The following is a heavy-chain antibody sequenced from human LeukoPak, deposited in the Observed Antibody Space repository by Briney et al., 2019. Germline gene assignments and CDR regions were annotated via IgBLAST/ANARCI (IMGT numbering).Heavy chain of an antibody. CDR3: ARVAYSSGWLHPFDY. CDR2: INHSGST. CDR1: GGSFSGYY. V-gene: IGHV4-34*01. Sequence: PSETLSLTCAVYGGSFSGYYWSWIRQPPGKGLEWIGEINHSGSTNYNPSLKSRVTISVDTSKNQFSLKLSSVTAADTAVYYCARVAYSSGWLHPFDYWGQGTLVTVSS. D-gene: IGHD6-19*01. J-gene: IGHJ4*02.